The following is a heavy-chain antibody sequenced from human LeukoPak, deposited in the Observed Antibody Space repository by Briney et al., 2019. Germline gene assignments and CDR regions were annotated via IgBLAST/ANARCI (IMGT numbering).Heavy chain of an antibody. CDR3: ARVGDDYYYYYYMDV. J-gene: IGHJ6*03. Sequence: ASVEVSCKASGYTFTGYYMHWVRQAPGQGLEWMGRINPNNDGTNYAQKFQGRVTMTRDTSISTAYMELSSLRSEDTAVYYCARVGDDYYYYYYMDVWGEGTTVTVSS. D-gene: IGHD2-21*02. CDR2: INPNNDGT. CDR1: GYTFTGYY. V-gene: IGHV1-2*06.